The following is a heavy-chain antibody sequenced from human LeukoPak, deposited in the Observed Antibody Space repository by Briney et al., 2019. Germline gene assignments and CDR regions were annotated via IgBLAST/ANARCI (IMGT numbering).Heavy chain of an antibody. Sequence: SQTLSLTCTVSGGSISSGGYYWSWIRQHPGKGLEWIGYIYYSGSTYYNPSLKSRVTISVDTSKNQFSLKLSSVTAADTAVYYCASGTDMTPISGYYSFVYWGQGTLVSVSS. D-gene: IGHD5-12*01. J-gene: IGHJ4*02. CDR2: IYYSGST. CDR3: ASGTDMTPISGYYSFVY. V-gene: IGHV4-31*03. CDR1: GGSISSGGYY.